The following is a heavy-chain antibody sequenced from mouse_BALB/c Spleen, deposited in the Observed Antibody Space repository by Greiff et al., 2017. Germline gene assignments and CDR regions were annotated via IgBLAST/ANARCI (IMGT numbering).Heavy chain of an antibody. V-gene: IGHV2-6-7*01. CDR2: IWGDGST. D-gene: IGHD2-3*01. Sequence: QVQLQQSGPGLVAPSQSLSITCTVSGFSLTGYGVNWVRQPPGKGLEWLGMIWGDGSTDYNSALKSRLSISKDNSKSQVFLKMNSLQTDDTARYYCARFYDYDAMDYWGQGTSVTVSS. CDR1: GFSLTGYG. J-gene: IGHJ4*01. CDR3: ARFYDYDAMDY.